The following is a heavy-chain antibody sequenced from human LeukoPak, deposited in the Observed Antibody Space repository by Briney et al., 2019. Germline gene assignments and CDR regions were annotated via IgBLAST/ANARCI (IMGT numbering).Heavy chain of an antibody. D-gene: IGHD2-21*02. J-gene: IGHJ6*03. Sequence: ASVKVSCKASGYTFTGYYMHWVRQAPGQGLEWMGWINPNSGGTNYAQKFQGRVTTTRDTSISTAYMELSRLRSDDTAVYYCARDEYFRRAYCGGDCYSFGDYYYVDVWGKGTTVTVSS. V-gene: IGHV1-2*02. CDR1: GYTFTGYY. CDR3: ARDEYFRRAYCGGDCYSFGDYYYVDV. CDR2: INPNSGGT.